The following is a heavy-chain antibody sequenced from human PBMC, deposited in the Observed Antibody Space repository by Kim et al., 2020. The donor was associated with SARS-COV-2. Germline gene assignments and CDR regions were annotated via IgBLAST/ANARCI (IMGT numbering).Heavy chain of an antibody. Sequence: GGSLRLSCAASGFTFSSYWMHWVRQAPGKGLVWVSRINSDGSSTSYADSVKGRFTISRDNAKNTLYLQMNSLRAEDTAVYYCARDQAGHFDWFNLYYYYGMDVWGQGTTVTVSS. J-gene: IGHJ6*02. D-gene: IGHD3-9*01. V-gene: IGHV3-74*01. CDR2: INSDGSST. CDR1: GFTFSSYW. CDR3: ARDQAGHFDWFNLYYYYGMDV.